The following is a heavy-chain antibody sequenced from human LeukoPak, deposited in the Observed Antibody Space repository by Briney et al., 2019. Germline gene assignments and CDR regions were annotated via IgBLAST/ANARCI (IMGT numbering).Heavy chain of an antibody. V-gene: IGHV1-8*01. CDR1: GYTFTSYD. CDR2: MNPNSGNT. CDR3: AREGRDYGGNANYYYGMDV. J-gene: IGHJ6*02. Sequence: ALVKVSCKASGYTFTSYDINWVRQATGQGLEWMGWMNPNSGNTGYAQKFQGRVTMTRNTSISTAYMELSSLRSEDTAVYYCAREGRDYGGNANYYYGMDVWGQGTTVTVSS. D-gene: IGHD4-23*01.